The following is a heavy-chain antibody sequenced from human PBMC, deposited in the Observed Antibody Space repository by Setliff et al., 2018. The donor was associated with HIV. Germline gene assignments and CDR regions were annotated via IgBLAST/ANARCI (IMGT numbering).Heavy chain of an antibody. CDR2: VNPDNGGT. Sequence: ASVKVSCKASGYTFTSYGISWVRQAPGQGLEWMGWVNPDNGGTNYAQRFQGSVTMTSDTSISTAYMELNRLTSDDTAVYYCARARQVARIWFGELLRISWFDPWGQGTLVTVSS. D-gene: IGHD3-10*01. CDR3: ARARQVARIWFGELLRISWFDP. V-gene: IGHV1-2*04. J-gene: IGHJ5*02. CDR1: GYTFTSYG.